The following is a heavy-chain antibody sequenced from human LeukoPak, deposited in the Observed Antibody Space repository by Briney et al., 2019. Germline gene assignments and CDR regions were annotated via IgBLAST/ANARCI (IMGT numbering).Heavy chain of an antibody. Sequence: GESLKTSCKGSGYSFTGYWIGWVRQMPGKGLEWMGIIYPGDSDTRYSPSFQGQVTISADKSISTAYLQWSSLKASDTAMYYCARRPYYGSGSYPHGMDVWGQGTTVTVSS. D-gene: IGHD3-10*01. CDR1: GYSFTGYW. J-gene: IGHJ6*02. V-gene: IGHV5-51*01. CDR3: ARRPYYGSGSYPHGMDV. CDR2: IYPGDSDT.